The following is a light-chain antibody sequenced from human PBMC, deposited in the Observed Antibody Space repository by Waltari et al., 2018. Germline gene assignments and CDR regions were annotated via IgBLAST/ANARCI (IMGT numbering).Light chain of an antibody. CDR2: DVN. V-gene: IGLV2-14*03. CDR3: CLQSSYNGVI. J-gene: IGLJ2*01. Sequence: QSALSQPASVSGSPGQSITISCTGSSSDVGGDDSVSWYQDHPGQAPKVIIYDVNNRPSGVSARFSGSKAGNTASLTISGLQAEDEANYYCCLQSSYNGVIFGGGTKLTVL. CDR1: SSDVGGDDS.